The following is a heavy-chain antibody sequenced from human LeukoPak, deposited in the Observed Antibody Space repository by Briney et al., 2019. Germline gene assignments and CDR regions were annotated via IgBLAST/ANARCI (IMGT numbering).Heavy chain of an antibody. Sequence: SETLSLTCAVYGGSFSGYYWSWIRQPPGKGLEWIGEINHSGSTNYNPSLKSRVTISVDTSKNQFSLKLSSVTAADTAVYYCARVPAIYYDSSGYYQHFDYWGQGTLVTVSS. CDR1: GGSFSGYY. D-gene: IGHD3-22*01. CDR2: INHSGST. V-gene: IGHV4-34*01. J-gene: IGHJ4*02. CDR3: ARVPAIYYDSSGYYQHFDY.